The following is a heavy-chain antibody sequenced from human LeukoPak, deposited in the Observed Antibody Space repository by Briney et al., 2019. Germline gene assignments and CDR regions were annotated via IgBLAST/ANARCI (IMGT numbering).Heavy chain of an antibody. CDR2: IKQDGSEK. Sequence: GGSLRLSCAASGFTFSTYWMSWVRQAPGKGLEWVANIKQDGSEKYYADSVKGRFTISRDNPKNTLYLQMNSLRAEDTAVYYCAKDFFDYWGQGTLVTVSS. CDR1: GFTFSTYW. J-gene: IGHJ4*02. CDR3: AKDFFDY. V-gene: IGHV3-7*01.